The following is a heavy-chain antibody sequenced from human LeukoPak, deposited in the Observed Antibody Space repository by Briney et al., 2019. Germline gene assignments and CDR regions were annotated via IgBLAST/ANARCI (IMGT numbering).Heavy chain of an antibody. CDR1: GFTFSSYG. CDR2: IWYDGSNK. V-gene: IGHV3-33*01. Sequence: SGGSLRLSCAASGFTFSSYGMHWVRQAPGKGLEWVAVIWYDGSNKYYADSVKGRFTISRDNSKNTLYLQMNSLRAEDTAVYYSARASYYYGSGSPPGYWGQGTLVTVSS. J-gene: IGHJ4*02. CDR3: ARASYYYGSGSPPGY. D-gene: IGHD3-10*01.